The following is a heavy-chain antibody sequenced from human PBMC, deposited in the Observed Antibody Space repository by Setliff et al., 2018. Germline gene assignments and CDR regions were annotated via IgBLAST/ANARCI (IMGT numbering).Heavy chain of an antibody. Sequence: SGPTLVNPIETLTLTCTVSGFSLSNARMGVSWIRQPPGKALEWLAHIFSNDEKSYSTSLKSRLTISKDTSKSQVVLTMTNMDPVDTATYYCARAYYDSSGYYPLDYWGQGTLVTVSS. J-gene: IGHJ4*02. V-gene: IGHV2-26*01. CDR2: IFSNDEK. CDR3: ARAYYDSSGYYPLDY. D-gene: IGHD3-22*01. CDR1: GFSLSNARMG.